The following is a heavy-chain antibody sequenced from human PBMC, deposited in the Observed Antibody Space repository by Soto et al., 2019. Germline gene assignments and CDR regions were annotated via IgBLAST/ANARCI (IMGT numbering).Heavy chain of an antibody. J-gene: IGHJ6*02. Sequence: GESLKISCRGSGCSFASYWIGWVRQMPGKDLEWMGIIYPGDSDTRYSPSFQGQVTISADKSLRTAYLQWTSLKASDTALYYCARTRSFTLGFYYDGMDVWGQGTTVTVSS. CDR2: IYPGDSDT. V-gene: IGHV5-51*01. D-gene: IGHD6-6*01. CDR1: GCSFASYW. CDR3: ARTRSFTLGFYYDGMDV.